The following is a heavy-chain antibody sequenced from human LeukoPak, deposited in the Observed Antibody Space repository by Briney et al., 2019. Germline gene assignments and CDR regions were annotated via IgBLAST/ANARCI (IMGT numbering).Heavy chain of an antibody. V-gene: IGHV4-61*08. CDR1: DDAISTTAYY. Sequence: PSETLSLTCSVSDDAISTTAYYWSWIRQPPGKGLEWIGRIYYSGSTNYTPSLKSRVTISVDTSKNQFSLKLSSVTAADTAVYYCARVDRDYYDSRSSFEYWGQGTLVTVSS. J-gene: IGHJ4*02. CDR3: ARVDRDYYDSRSSFEY. CDR2: IYYSGST. D-gene: IGHD3-10*01.